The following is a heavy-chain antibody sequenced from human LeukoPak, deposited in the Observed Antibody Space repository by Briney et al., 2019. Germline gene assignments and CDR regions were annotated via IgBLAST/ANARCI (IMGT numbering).Heavy chain of an antibody. D-gene: IGHD3-16*01. J-gene: IGHJ4*02. CDR1: GFTFSSYS. Sequence: GGSLRLSCAASGFTFSSYSMNWVRQAPGKGLEWVSSINSDSSLMYYAESVKGRFTISRDNARNSLYLQMSSLRVEDTSVYYCIRDLFDDYSLDYWGQGALVTVSS. CDR3: IRDLFDDYSLDY. CDR2: INSDSSLM. V-gene: IGHV3-21*01.